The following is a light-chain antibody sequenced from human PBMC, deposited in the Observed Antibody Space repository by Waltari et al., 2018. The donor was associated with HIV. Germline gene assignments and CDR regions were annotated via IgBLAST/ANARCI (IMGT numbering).Light chain of an antibody. V-gene: IGLV2-11*01. CDR2: DVS. CDR1: SSDVGGYNY. CDR3: CSYAGSYTLYV. J-gene: IGLJ1*01. Sequence: QSALTQPRSVSGSPGQPVTISCSGTSSDVGGYNYVSWYQQHPGKAPKLMISDVSRRPSGVPDRFSGSKSGNTASLTISGLQAEDEADYYCCSYAGSYTLYVFGTGTKVTVL.